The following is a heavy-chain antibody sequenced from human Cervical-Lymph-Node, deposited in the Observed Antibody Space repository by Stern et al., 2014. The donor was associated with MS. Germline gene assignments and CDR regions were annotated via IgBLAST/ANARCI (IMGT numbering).Heavy chain of an antibody. J-gene: IGHJ5*02. Sequence: QVQLQESGPGLVKPSETLSLTCTVSGGSVSNYYWIWIRQPPGQGLEWIGYLYQDGSTNYNPCLKSRVTISLHTTKKEFSLRLTSVTAEDTAVYYCAREVDCSVGTCFSTSWVEPWGQGTLVTVSS. D-gene: IGHD2-15*01. CDR2: LYQDGST. CDR1: GGSVSNYY. V-gene: IGHV4-59*02. CDR3: AREVDCSVGTCFSTSWVEP.